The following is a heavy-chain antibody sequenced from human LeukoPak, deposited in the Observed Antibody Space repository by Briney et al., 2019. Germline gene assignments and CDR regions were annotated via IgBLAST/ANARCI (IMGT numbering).Heavy chain of an antibody. J-gene: IGHJ4*02. CDR2: INPNSGGT. V-gene: IGHV1-2*02. CDR3: AREVYCSSTSCYTGNGYFDC. Sequence: GASVKVSCKASGYTFTGYYMHWVRQAPGQGLEWMGWINPNSGGTNYAQKFQGRVTMTRDTSISTAYMELSRLRSDDTAVYYCAREVYCSSTSCYTGNGYFDCWGQGTLVTVSS. CDR1: GYTFTGYY. D-gene: IGHD2-2*02.